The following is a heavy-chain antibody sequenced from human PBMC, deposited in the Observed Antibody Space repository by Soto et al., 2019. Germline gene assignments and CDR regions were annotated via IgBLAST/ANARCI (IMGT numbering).Heavy chain of an antibody. J-gene: IGHJ4*02. CDR2: ISGSGGST. CDR3: SRSLDY. Sequence: EVQLLESGGGLVQPGGSLRLSCAASGFTFSSYAMSWVRQAPGKGLEWVSAISGSGGSTYYADSVKGRFTISRDNSKNSLYLQMSSLTAEDSALYYCSRSLDYWGQGTLVTVSS. V-gene: IGHV3-23*01. CDR1: GFTFSSYA.